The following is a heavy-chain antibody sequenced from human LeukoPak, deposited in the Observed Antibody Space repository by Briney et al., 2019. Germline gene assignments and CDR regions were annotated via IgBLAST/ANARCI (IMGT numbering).Heavy chain of an antibody. CDR1: GGTFSSYT. CDR3: ARPTYGGNPIDDAFDI. CDR2: IIPILGIV. V-gene: IGHV1-69*02. D-gene: IGHD4-23*01. Sequence: ASVKVSCEASGGTFSSYTISWVRQAPGQGLEWMGRIIPILGIVNYAQKFQGRVTITADKSTSTAYMGLSSLRSDDTAVYYCARPTYGGNPIDDAFDIWGQGTMVTVSS. J-gene: IGHJ3*02.